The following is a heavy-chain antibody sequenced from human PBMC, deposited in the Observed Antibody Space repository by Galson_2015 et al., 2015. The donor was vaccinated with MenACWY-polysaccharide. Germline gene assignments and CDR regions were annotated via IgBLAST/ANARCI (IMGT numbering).Heavy chain of an antibody. V-gene: IGHV3-30*02. J-gene: IGHJ4*02. D-gene: IGHD3-10*01. CDR1: GFTFSSYG. Sequence: SLRLSCAASGFTFSSYGMHWVRQAPGKGLEWVAFIRYDGSNKYYADSVKGRFTISRDNSKNTLYLQMNSLRSEDTAVYYCAKDRGMVRGVKGEDYWGPGTLVTVSS. CDR2: IRYDGSNK. CDR3: AKDRGMVRGVKGEDY.